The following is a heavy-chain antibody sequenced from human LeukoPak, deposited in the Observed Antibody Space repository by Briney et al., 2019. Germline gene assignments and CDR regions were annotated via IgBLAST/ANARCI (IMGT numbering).Heavy chain of an antibody. Sequence: SETLSLTCAVYGGSFSGYYWSWIRQPPGKGLEWIGEINHSGSTNYNPSLKSRVTISGDTSKNQFSLKLSSVTAADTAVYYCARSRGVRGNFDYWGQGTLVTVSS. CDR2: INHSGST. V-gene: IGHV4-34*01. J-gene: IGHJ4*02. CDR3: ARSRGVRGNFDY. CDR1: GGSFSGYY. D-gene: IGHD2-2*01.